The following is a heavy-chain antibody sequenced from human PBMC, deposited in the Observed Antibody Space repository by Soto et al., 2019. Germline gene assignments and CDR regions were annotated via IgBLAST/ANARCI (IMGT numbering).Heavy chain of an antibody. V-gene: IGHV3-53*01. CDR1: GFLVNSAY. CDR3: ARSGYSFAWGY. Sequence: EVQLVESGGGLIPPGGSLRLSCAASGFLVNSAYMTWVRQAPGKGLAWLSMINSDGSTLYAESVKGRFTISRDNSKNRLDLQRNSLRAEDTAMYYCARSGYSFAWGYWGQGTLVIVTS. J-gene: IGHJ4*02. D-gene: IGHD5-18*01. CDR2: INSDGST.